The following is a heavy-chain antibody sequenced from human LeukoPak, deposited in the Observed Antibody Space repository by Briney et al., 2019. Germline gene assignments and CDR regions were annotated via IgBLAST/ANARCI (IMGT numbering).Heavy chain of an antibody. V-gene: IGHV4-59*01. Sequence: PSETLSLTCTVSGGSISSYYWSWIRQPPGKVLGWIGYIYYSGSTNYNPSLKSRVTISVDTSKNQFSLKLSSVTAADTAVYYCARSNLVKWFGELLSPYYFDYWGQGTLVTVSS. CDR3: ARSNLVKWFGELLSPYYFDY. J-gene: IGHJ4*02. CDR2: IYYSGST. CDR1: GGSISSYY. D-gene: IGHD3-10*01.